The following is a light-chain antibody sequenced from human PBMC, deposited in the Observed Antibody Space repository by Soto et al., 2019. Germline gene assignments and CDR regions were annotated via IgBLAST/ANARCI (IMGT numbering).Light chain of an antibody. CDR2: DAS. J-gene: IGKJ3*01. V-gene: IGKV3-11*01. CDR1: QSVSSY. Sequence: EIVLTQAPATLSLSPGERATLSCRASQSVSSYLSWYQQKSGHAPRLLIYDASNRATGIPARFSGSGSGTVFTLTISSLEPEDFAVYYFQQRSNWPFTFGPGNQVDIK. CDR3: QQRSNWPFT.